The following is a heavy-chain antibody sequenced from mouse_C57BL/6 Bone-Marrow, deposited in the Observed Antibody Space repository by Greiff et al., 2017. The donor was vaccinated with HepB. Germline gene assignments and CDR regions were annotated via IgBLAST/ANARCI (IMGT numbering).Heavy chain of an antibody. J-gene: IGHJ2*01. V-gene: IGHV5-17*01. D-gene: IGHD3-2*02. CDR2: ISSGSSTI. CDR1: GFTFSDYG. Sequence: EVKLMESGGGLVKPGGPLKLSCAASGFTFSDYGMHWVRQAPEKGLEWVAYISSGSSTIYYADTVKGRFTISRDNAKNTLFLQMTSLRSEDTAMYYCARGGLRDYWGQGTTLTVSS. CDR3: ARGGLRDY.